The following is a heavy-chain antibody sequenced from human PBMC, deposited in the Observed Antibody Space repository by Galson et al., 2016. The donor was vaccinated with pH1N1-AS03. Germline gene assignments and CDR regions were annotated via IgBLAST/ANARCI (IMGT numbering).Heavy chain of an antibody. Sequence: SLRLSCAASGFSVDDYGMSWVRQGPGKGLEWVAGINWNGDSLGYADSVKGRFTISKDNAKNYLYLHMNSLRVKDTALYHCARDPYDTSGYYYPPWGQGTLVTVSS. V-gene: IGHV3-20*01. CDR2: INWNGDSL. J-gene: IGHJ5*02. CDR1: GFSVDDYG. D-gene: IGHD3-22*01. CDR3: ARDPYDTSGYYYPP.